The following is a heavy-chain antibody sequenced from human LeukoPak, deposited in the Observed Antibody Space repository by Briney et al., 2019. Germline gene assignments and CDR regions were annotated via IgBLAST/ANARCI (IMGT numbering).Heavy chain of an antibody. CDR1: GGSISSYY. J-gene: IGHJ4*02. CDR3: ARVLYGGNSEYFDY. D-gene: IGHD4-23*01. V-gene: IGHV4-59*01. Sequence: SETLSLTCPVSGGSISSYYWTWIRQPPGKGLEWIGYIYYSGSTNYNPSLKSRVTISVDTSKNQFSLKLSSVTAADTAVYYCARVLYGGNSEYFDYWGQGTLVTVSS. CDR2: IYYSGST.